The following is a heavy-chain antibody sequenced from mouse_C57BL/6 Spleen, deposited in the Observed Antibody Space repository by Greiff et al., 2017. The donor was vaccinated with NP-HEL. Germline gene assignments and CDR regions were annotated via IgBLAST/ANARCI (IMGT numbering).Heavy chain of an antibody. D-gene: IGHD1-1*01. Sequence: QVQLQQPGAELVMPGASVKLSCKPSGYTFPASWMHWVKQRPGQGLGWMGEINPSDSFTNYNQKFKGKSTLTVDKSSSTAYMQLSSLTSEDSAVYYCARWDTTVVGYFDVWGTGTTVTVSS. J-gene: IGHJ1*03. CDR2: INPSDSFT. V-gene: IGHV1-69*01. CDR3: ARWDTTVVGYFDV. CDR1: GYTFPASW.